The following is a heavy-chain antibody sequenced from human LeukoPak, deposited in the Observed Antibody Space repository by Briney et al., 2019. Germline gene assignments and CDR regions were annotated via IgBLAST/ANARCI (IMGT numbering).Heavy chain of an antibody. CDR1: GGSFSGYY. V-gene: IGHV4-34*01. CDR3: ARNSNLDYYYYYMDV. D-gene: IGHD4-11*01. J-gene: IGHJ6*03. CDR2: INHSGST. Sequence: PSETPSLTCAVYGGSFSGYYWSWIRQPPGKGLEWIGEINHSGSTNYNPSLKSRVTISVDTSKNQFFLKLSSVTAADTAVYYCARNSNLDYYYYYMDVWGKGTTVTVSS.